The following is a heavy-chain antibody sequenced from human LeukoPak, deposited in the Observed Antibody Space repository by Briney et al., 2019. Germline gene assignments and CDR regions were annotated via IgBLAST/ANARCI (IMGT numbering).Heavy chain of an antibody. CDR3: ARGRSSGYFDF. V-gene: IGHV3-53*01. CDR1: GFTFSSYG. D-gene: IGHD3-22*01. CDR2: IYSGGST. J-gene: IGHJ4*02. Sequence: GGSLRLSCAASGFTFSSYGMHWVRQAPGKGLEWVSLIYSGGSTYYADSVKGRFTISRDDSKSTLYLQMNSLRAEDTAVYYCARGRSSGYFDFWGQGTLVTVSS.